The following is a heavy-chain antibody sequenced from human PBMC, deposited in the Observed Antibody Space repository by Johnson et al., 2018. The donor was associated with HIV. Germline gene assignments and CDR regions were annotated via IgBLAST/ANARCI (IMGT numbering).Heavy chain of an antibody. CDR2: IWYDGSNK. D-gene: IGHD1-26*01. CDR3: SKAWELLGRRAALDI. CDR1: RFTFDDYA. J-gene: IGHJ3*02. Sequence: QVQLVESGGVVVQPGGSLRLSCETSRFTFDDYAMHWVRQAPGKGLEWVAVIWYDGSNKYYADYVKGRFTISRDNSKNTLYLQMESLRVGDTAIYYCSKAWELLGRRAALDIWGQGTMVTVSS. V-gene: IGHV3-33*06.